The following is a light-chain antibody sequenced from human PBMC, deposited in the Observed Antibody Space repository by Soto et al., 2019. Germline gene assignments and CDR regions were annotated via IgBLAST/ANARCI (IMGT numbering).Light chain of an antibody. CDR1: QSISNW. CDR3: QQLNSYPRT. V-gene: IGKV1-5*01. CDR2: DAS. Sequence: DIQMTQSPSTLSASVGDRVTITCRASQSISNWLAWYQQKPGKAPNLLIYDASSLESGVPSRFSGSGSGTEFTLTISSLQPEDFATYYCQQLNSYPRTFGQGTKVDIK. J-gene: IGKJ1*01.